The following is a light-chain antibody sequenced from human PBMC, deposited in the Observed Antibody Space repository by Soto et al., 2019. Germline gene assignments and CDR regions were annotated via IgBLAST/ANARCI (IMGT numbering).Light chain of an antibody. CDR3: QQRSDWPRT. CDR2: GAS. Sequence: EIVLTQSPGTLSLSPGERATLSCRASQSVSSSYLAWYQQKPGQAPRLLIYGASSRATGIPDRFSGSGSGTDFTLTISSLEPEDFAVYYCQQRSDWPRTSGQGTKVDIK. V-gene: IGKV3D-20*02. J-gene: IGKJ1*01. CDR1: QSVSSSY.